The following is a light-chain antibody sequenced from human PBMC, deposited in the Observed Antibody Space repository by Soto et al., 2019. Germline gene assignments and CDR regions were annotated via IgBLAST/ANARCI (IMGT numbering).Light chain of an antibody. J-gene: IGLJ3*02. CDR1: SSDVGAYNY. CDR3: SSYTSSSTKV. V-gene: IGLV2-14*01. Sequence: QSALTQPASVSGSPGQSVTISCSGTSSDVGAYNYVSWYQHHPGKAPKLMIYEVSYRPSGVSNRFSGSKSGNTASLTISGLQAEDEAYYYCSSYTSSSTKVFGGGTKLTVL. CDR2: EVS.